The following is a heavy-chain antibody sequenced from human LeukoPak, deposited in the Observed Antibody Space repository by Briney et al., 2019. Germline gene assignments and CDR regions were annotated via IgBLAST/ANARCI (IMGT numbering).Heavy chain of an antibody. CDR3: VRAMMGIDDY. D-gene: IGHD7-27*01. CDR1: GFTFSSSW. Sequence: PGGSLRLSCAASGFTFSSSWMHWVRQVPGKGLVWVSRMNSDGTITTYAGSVKGRFTISRDNAKNTLYLQMNSMRAEDLGVYYCVRAMMGIDDYRGQGTLVTVSS. J-gene: IGHJ4*02. V-gene: IGHV3-74*01. CDR2: MNSDGTIT.